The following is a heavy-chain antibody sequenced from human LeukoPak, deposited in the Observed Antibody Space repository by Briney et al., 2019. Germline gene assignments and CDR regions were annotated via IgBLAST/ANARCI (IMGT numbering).Heavy chain of an antibody. Sequence: GGSLRLSCAASGFTFSSYTMHWVRQAPGKGLEWVASIDGSSRYMYYSDSMKGRFTISRANAKNSLYLQINTLRAEDTAVYFCARDWDTDRHFDYWGQGTLVSVSS. D-gene: IGHD5-18*01. CDR2: IDGSSRYM. J-gene: IGHJ4*02. CDR1: GFTFSSYT. V-gene: IGHV3-21*01. CDR3: ARDWDTDRHFDY.